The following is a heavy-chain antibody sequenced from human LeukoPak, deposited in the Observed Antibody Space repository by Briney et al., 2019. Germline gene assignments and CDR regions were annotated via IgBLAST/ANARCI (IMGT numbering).Heavy chain of an antibody. CDR2: IFYSGST. V-gene: IGHV4-59*01. CDR3: ARLNKPGWFDP. J-gene: IGHJ5*02. D-gene: IGHD1-14*01. Sequence: SETLSLTCTVSGGSISSYYWSWIRQPPGKGLEWIGYIFYSGSTNYNPSLKSRVSISVDTSKNQFSLKLSSVTAADTAVYYCARLNKPGWFDPWGQGTLLIVSS. CDR1: GGSISSYY.